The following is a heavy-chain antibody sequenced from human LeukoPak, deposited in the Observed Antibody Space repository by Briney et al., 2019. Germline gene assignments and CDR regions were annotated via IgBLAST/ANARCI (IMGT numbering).Heavy chain of an antibody. CDR2: IHYSGST. J-gene: IGHJ4*02. Sequence: SETLSLTCTVSGGSISSYYWSWIRQPPGKGLEWIGYIHYSGSTNYNPSLKSRVTISVDTSKNQFSLKLSSVTAADTAVYYCARGVSLDSSGWYTDYWGQGTLVTVSS. V-gene: IGHV4-59*12. D-gene: IGHD6-19*01. CDR1: GGSISSYY. CDR3: ARGVSLDSSGWYTDY.